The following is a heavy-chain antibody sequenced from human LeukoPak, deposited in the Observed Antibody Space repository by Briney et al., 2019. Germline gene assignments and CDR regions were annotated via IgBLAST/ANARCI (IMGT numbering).Heavy chain of an antibody. D-gene: IGHD4-17*01. V-gene: IGHV3-74*01. CDR2: LNSDGSIT. CDR3: TKRGTVTTFGHCDF. CDR1: GFTFSTYW. J-gene: IGHJ4*02. Sequence: GGSLRLSCAASGFTFSTYWMHWVRQAPGKGLVWVSGLNSDGSITGYVDSVKGRFTISRDNAKNTLYLQMNSLRAEDTAIYYCTKRGTVTTFGHCDFWGQGTLVTVSS.